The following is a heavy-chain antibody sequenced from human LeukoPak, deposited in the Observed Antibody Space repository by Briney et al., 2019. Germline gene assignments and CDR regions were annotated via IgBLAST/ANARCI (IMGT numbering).Heavy chain of an antibody. CDR3: AEYHIKGYYDILTGYPLFDY. D-gene: IGHD3-9*01. CDR1: GFTFSSYA. J-gene: IGHJ4*02. Sequence: PGGSLRLSCAASGFTFSSYAMSWVRQAPGKGLEWVSAISGSGGSTYYADSVKGRFTISRDNSKNTLYLQMNSLRAEDTAVYYCAEYHIKGYYDILTGYPLFDYWGQGTLVTVSS. CDR2: ISGSGGST. V-gene: IGHV3-23*01.